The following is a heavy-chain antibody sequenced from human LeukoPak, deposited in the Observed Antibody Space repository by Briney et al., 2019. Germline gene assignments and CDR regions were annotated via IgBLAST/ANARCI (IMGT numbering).Heavy chain of an antibody. V-gene: IGHV4-59*01. D-gene: IGHD1-14*01. Sequence: SETLSLTCTVSGGPISSYYWSWIRQPPGKGLEWIGYIYYSGSTNYNPSLKSRVTISVDTSKNQFSLKLSSVTAADTAVYYCARVIGIRGYFDYWGQGTLVTVSS. CDR1: GGPISSYY. J-gene: IGHJ4*02. CDR3: ARVIGIRGYFDY. CDR2: IYYSGST.